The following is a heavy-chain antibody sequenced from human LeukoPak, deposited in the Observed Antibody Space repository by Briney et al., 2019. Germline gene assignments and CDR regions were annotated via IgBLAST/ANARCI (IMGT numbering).Heavy chain of an antibody. CDR1: GGSISSYY. J-gene: IGHJ3*02. CDR3: ARREGVTSFDI. CDR2: IYYSGST. V-gene: IGHV4-59*08. D-gene: IGHD2-8*01. Sequence: YPSETLSLTCTVSGGSISSYYWSWIRQPPGKGLEWIGYIYYSGSTNYNPSLKSRVTISVDTSKNQFSLKLSSVTAADTAVYYCARREGVTSFDIWGQGTMVTVSS.